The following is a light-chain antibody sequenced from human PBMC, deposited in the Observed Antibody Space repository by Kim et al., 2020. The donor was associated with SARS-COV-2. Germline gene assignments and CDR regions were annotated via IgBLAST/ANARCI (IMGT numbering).Light chain of an antibody. CDR2: DVS. J-gene: IGLJ3*02. CDR1: SSDVGGYNY. Sequence: GQSLPISCTGTSSDVGGYNYVSWYQQHPGKAPKLMIYDVSKRPSGVSNRFSGSKSGNTASLTISGLQAEDEADYYCSSYTSSSTLVFGGGTQRPS. CDR3: SSYTSSSTLV. V-gene: IGLV2-14*04.